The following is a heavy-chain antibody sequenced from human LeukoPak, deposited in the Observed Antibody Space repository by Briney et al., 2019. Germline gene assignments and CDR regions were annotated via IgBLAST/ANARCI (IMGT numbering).Heavy chain of an antibody. CDR1: GGSISSYY. CDR2: INHSGST. V-gene: IGHV4-34*01. J-gene: IGHJ4*02. Sequence: SETLSLTCTVSGGSISSYYWSRIRQPPGKGLEWIGEINHSGSTNYNPSLKSRVTISVDTSKNQFSLKLSSVTAADTAVYYCARVEDSSGYLSYFDYWGQGTLVTVSS. CDR3: ARVEDSSGYLSYFDY. D-gene: IGHD3-22*01.